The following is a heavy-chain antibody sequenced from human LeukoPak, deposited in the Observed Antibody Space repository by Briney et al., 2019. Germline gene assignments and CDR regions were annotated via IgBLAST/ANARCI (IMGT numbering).Heavy chain of an antibody. D-gene: IGHD6-19*01. J-gene: IGHJ4*02. Sequence: ASVKVSCKASGYIFTKYGIDWVRQAPGQGLEWMGWISAYNGNTNYAQNFQGRVTMTTDTSTSTAYMELSSLRSEDTAVYYCARAIAVAGTFDYWGQGTLVTVSS. CDR3: ARAIAVAGTFDY. CDR2: ISAYNGNT. CDR1: GYIFTKYG. V-gene: IGHV1-18*01.